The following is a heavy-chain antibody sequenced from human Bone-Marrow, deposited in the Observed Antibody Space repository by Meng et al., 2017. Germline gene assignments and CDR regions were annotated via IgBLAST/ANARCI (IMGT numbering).Heavy chain of an antibody. D-gene: IGHD3-16*02. J-gene: IGHJ5*02. Sequence: ESLKISCVASGGIFRNLWMTWVRQARGKGMEWVGRIKSKVNGGTTDFAAPVKGRFTISRDGPENTLYLQMNSLKTEDTAVYYCTSDFPFTEGGVITTWGQGTLVTVSS. V-gene: IGHV3-15*01. CDR2: IKSKVNGGTT. CDR1: GGIFRNLW. CDR3: TSDFPFTEGGVITT.